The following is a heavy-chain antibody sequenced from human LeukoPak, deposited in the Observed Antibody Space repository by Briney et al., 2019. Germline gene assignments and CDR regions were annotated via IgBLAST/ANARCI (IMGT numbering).Heavy chain of an antibody. CDR1: GFTFCSYA. CDR2: IWSDGSQK. D-gene: IGHD6-19*01. J-gene: IGHJ4*02. Sequence: PGGTLRLFCAASGFTFCSYAMHGVRQAPGKGLEGVAVIWSDGSQKYYADSVKGRFTVSRDNSESTLYLQMNSLRVEDTAVYYCVRGQWVENYFDYWGQGTLVTVSS. CDR3: VRGQWVENYFDY. V-gene: IGHV3-33*08.